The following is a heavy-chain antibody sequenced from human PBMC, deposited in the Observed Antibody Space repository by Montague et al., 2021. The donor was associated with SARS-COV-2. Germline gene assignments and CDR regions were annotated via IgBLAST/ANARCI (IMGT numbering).Heavy chain of an antibody. V-gene: IGHV4-59*01. Sequence: SETLSLTCTVSGGSISSYYWSWIRQPPGKGLEWIWYIYYSGSTNYNPSLKSRVTISVDTSKNQFSLKLSSVPASDTAVYYCARDSEYWAQQLVPPLLYYYYYGMDVWGQGTTVTVSS. CDR1: GGSISSYY. J-gene: IGHJ6*02. D-gene: IGHD6-13*01. CDR3: ARDSEYWAQQLVPPLLYYYYYGMDV. CDR2: IYYSGST.